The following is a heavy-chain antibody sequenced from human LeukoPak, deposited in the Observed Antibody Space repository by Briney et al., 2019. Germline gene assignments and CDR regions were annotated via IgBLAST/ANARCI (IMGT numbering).Heavy chain of an antibody. CDR3: AKDFYSSSWYYDY. D-gene: IGHD6-13*01. V-gene: IGHV3-23*01. CDR2: ISGSGGST. J-gene: IGHJ4*02. CDR1: GFTFTDYA. Sequence: GGSLRLSCAASGFTFTDYAMSWVRQAPGKGLEWVSAISGSGGSTYYADSVKGRSTFSRDNSKSTLYLQMNSLRAEDTAVYYCAKDFYSSSWYYDYWGQGTLVTVSS.